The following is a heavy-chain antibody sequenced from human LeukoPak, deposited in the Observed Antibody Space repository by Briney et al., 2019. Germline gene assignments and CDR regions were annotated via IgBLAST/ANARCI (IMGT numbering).Heavy chain of an antibody. CDR2: IKSDGSTT. CDR1: GFTVSSNY. J-gene: IGHJ4*02. D-gene: IGHD3-22*01. Sequence: GGSLRLSCAASGFTVSSNYMSWVRQAPGKGLVWVSRIKSDGSTTTYADSVKGRFTISRDNAKNTLYLQMNSLRAEDTAVYYCARDYYSRFDYWGQGTLVTVSS. V-gene: IGHV3-74*01. CDR3: ARDYYSRFDY.